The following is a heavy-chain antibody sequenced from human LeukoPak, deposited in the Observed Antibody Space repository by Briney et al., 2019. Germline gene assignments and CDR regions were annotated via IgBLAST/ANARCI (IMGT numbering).Heavy chain of an antibody. Sequence: SVKVSCTASGGTFSSSAISWVRQAPGQGLEWMGGIIPIFATANYAQKFQGRVTITADESTSTAYMELSSLRSEDTAVYYCASPYSSSSYYYGMDVWGQGTTVTVSS. CDR3: ASPYSSSSYYYGMDV. V-gene: IGHV1-69*01. CDR2: IIPIFATA. CDR1: GGTFSSSA. D-gene: IGHD6-6*01. J-gene: IGHJ6*02.